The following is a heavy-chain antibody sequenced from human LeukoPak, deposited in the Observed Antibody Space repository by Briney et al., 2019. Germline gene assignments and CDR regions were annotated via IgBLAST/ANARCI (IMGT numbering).Heavy chain of an antibody. Sequence: GGSLRLSCAVSGFSFSSYGMHWVRQAPGKGLEWVSAISYDGSVKYYADSVKGRFTISRDNPKNTLYLQMNNLGAEDTAVYYCAKGRGGDYSYGSYYFDQWGQGTLVTVSS. CDR3: AKGRGGDYSYGSYYFDQ. J-gene: IGHJ4*02. CDR1: GFSFSSYG. V-gene: IGHV3-30*18. CDR2: ISYDGSVK. D-gene: IGHD5-18*01.